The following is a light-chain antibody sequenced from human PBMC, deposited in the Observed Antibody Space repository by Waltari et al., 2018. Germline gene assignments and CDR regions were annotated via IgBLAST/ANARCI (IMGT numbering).Light chain of an antibody. Sequence: QAALTQPRSVSGSPGQSVTISCTGTSSDIGGYNSVSWYQQHQDPAPKLMIYDVSKRPSGVSDRFSGAKCGNTASLTISRFQGEDEADYYGCSHAGSYPVFGGGTRLTVL. CDR3: CSHAGSYPV. CDR2: DVS. CDR1: SSDIGGYNS. V-gene: IGLV2-11*01. J-gene: IGLJ2*01.